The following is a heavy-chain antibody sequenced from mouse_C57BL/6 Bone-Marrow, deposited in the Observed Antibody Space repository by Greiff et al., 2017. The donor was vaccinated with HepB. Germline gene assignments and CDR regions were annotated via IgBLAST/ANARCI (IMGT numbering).Heavy chain of an antibody. CDR3: ARWGKLGVYYFDY. Sequence: VQLQQSGPELVKPGASVKISCKASGYAFSSSWMNWVKQRPGKGLEWIGRIYPGDGDTNYNGKFKGKATLTADTSSSTAYMQLSSLTSEDSAVYFCARWGKLGVYYFDYWGKGTTLTVSS. J-gene: IGHJ2*01. CDR2: IYPGDGDT. D-gene: IGHD3-1*01. CDR1: GYAFSSSW. V-gene: IGHV1-82*01.